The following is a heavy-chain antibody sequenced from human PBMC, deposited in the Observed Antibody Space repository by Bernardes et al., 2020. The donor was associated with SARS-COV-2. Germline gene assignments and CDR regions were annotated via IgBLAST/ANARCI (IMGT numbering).Heavy chain of an antibody. CDR1: GYTFTSYG. J-gene: IGHJ4*02. CDR3: ARALAVAATGGELLDY. Sequence: ASVKVSCKASGYTFTSYGISWVRQAPGQGLEWMGWIRAYNGNKNYAQKFQGRVTMTTDTSTSTAYMELRSLRSDDTAVYYCARALAVAATGGELLDYWGQGTLVTVSS. CDR2: IRAYNGNK. D-gene: IGHD6-19*01. V-gene: IGHV1-18*01.